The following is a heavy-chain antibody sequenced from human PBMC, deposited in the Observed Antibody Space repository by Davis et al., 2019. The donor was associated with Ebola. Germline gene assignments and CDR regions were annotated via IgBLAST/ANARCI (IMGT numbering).Heavy chain of an antibody. CDR3: TSGITGTRGDY. V-gene: IGHV3-74*01. J-gene: IGHJ4*02. CDR2: INSDGSST. D-gene: IGHD1-20*01. Sequence: PGGSLRLSCAASGFTFSSYAMHWVRQAPGKGLVWVSRINSDGSSTSYADSVKGRFTISRDNAKNTLYLQMNSLKTEDTAVYYCTSGITGTRGDYWGQGTLVTVSS. CDR1: GFTFSSYA.